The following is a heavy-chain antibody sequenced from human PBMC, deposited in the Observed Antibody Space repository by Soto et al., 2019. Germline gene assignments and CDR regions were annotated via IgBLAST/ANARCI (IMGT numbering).Heavy chain of an antibody. CDR1: GGSISSYY. CDR2: IYYSGST. J-gene: IGHJ4*02. D-gene: IGHD2-2*01. V-gene: IGHV4-59*01. CDR3: ARRVVVPAQGVGYFDY. Sequence: SETLSLTCTVSGGSISSYYWSWIRQPPGKGLEWIGYIYYSGSTNYNPSLKSRVTISVDTSKNQFSLKLSSVTAADTAVYYCARRVVVPAQGVGYFDYWGQGTLVTVSS.